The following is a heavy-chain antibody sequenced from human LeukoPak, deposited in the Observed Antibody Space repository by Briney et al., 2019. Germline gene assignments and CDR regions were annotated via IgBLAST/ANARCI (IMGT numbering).Heavy chain of an antibody. J-gene: IGHJ3*02. CDR3: ARTYYDILPEASDAFDI. V-gene: IGHV1-69*04. D-gene: IGHD3-9*01. Sequence: GASVKVSCKASGGTFSSYAISWVRQAPGQGLEWMGGIIPILGIANYAQKLQGRVTITADKSTSTAYMELSSLRSEDTAVYYCARTYYDILPEASDAFDIWGQGTMVTVSS. CDR2: IIPILGIA. CDR1: GGTFSSYA.